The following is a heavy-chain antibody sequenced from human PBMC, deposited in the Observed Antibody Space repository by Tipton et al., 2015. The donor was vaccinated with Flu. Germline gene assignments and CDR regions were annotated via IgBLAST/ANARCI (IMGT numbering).Heavy chain of an antibody. CDR1: GFTFSDLY. V-gene: IGHV3-72*01. CDR2: IRNKANSHTT. Sequence: SLRLSCATSGFTFSDLYMDWVRQVPGKGLEWVGRIRNKANSHTTEYAASVKGRFIISRDDSKNSVYLQMSSLKIEDTAVYYCARSGRKEIRYKIYYYYYGMDVWGQGTTVTVSS. CDR3: ARSGRKEIRYKIYYYYYGMDV. J-gene: IGHJ6*02. D-gene: IGHD1-1*01.